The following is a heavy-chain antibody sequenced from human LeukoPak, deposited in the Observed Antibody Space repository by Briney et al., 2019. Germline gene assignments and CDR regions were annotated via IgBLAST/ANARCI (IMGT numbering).Heavy chain of an antibody. J-gene: IGHJ4*02. CDR3: AAQWQPYYFDY. D-gene: IGHD6-19*01. V-gene: IGHV3-53*01. CDR2: IFGAGNT. Sequence: GGSLRLSCAASGFTVSSNSMGWVRQAPGKGLEWVSVIFGAGNTDYADSVKGRFTISRDNSKNTLYLQMSSLRAEDTAVYYCAAQWQPYYFDYWGQGTLVTVSS. CDR1: GFTVSSNS.